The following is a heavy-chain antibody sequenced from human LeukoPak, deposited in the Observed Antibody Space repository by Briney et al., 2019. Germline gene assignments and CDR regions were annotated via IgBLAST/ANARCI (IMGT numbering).Heavy chain of an antibody. CDR1: GGSISSYY. Sequence: SETLSLTCTVSGGSISSYYWSWIRHPPSQGLERIGYGYYSGSSNYNPSLKSRVTISVDTSKNQFSLKLSSVTAADTAVYYCARGSSDYGSSGYYYRNAFDIWGQGTMVTVSS. J-gene: IGHJ3*02. V-gene: IGHV4-59*01. D-gene: IGHD3-22*01. CDR3: ARGSSDYGSSGYYYRNAFDI. CDR2: GYYSGSS.